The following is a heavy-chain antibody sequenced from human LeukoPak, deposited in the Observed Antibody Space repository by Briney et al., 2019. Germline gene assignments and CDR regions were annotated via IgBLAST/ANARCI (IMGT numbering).Heavy chain of an antibody. Sequence: SGTLSLTCAVSGGSISSSCWWSWIRQPPGKGLEWIGEICHSGSTNYNLSLKSRVTISVDKSKNQFSLKLNSVTAADTAVYYCARDYCTSTTCPNWFDPWGQGTLVTVSS. CDR3: ARDYCTSTTCPNWFDP. CDR1: GGSISSSCW. J-gene: IGHJ5*02. D-gene: IGHD2-2*01. V-gene: IGHV4-4*02. CDR2: ICHSGST.